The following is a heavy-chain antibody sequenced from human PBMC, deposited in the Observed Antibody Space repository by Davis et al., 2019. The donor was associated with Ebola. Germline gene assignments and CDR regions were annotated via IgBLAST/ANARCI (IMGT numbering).Heavy chain of an antibody. V-gene: IGHV3-33*01. J-gene: IGHJ4*02. CDR3: ARVAGYSSGWGDY. CDR1: GFTFSSYG. CDR2: IWYDGSNK. Sequence: GSLRLSCAASGFTFSSYGMHWVRQAPGKGLEWVAVIWYDGSNKYYADSVKGRFTISRDNSKNTLYLQMNSLRAEDTAVYYCARVAGYSSGWGDYWGQGTLVTVSS. D-gene: IGHD6-19*01.